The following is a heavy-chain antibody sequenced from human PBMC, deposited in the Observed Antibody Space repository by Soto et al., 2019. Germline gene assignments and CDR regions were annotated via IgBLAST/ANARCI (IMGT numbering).Heavy chain of an antibody. CDR1: GGSISNYY. CDR2: IFYSGRT. Sequence: PSETLSLTCTVSGGSISNYYWSWIRQPPGRGLEWIGHIFYSGRTNYNPSLKSRVTISVDTSKNHFSLKLSSVTAADTAVYYCARSEATGLDYWGQGTLVTVSS. CDR3: ARSEATGLDY. V-gene: IGHV4-59*12. D-gene: IGHD1-26*01. J-gene: IGHJ4*02.